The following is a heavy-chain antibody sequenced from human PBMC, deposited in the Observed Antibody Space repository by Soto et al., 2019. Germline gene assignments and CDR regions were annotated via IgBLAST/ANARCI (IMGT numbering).Heavy chain of an antibody. D-gene: IGHD3-3*01. CDR3: ARASHSYDSGSYYHPFDY. CDR2: ISWNSGSI. CDR1: GFTFDDYA. V-gene: IGHV3-9*01. Sequence: ESGGTLAQPGRSLRLSCAASGFTFDDYAMHWVRQAPGKGLEWVSGISWNSGSIGYADSVKGRFSISRDNARNSLYLEMNSLRPEDAALYYCARASHSYDSGSYYHPFDYWGQGTRVTVSS. J-gene: IGHJ4*02.